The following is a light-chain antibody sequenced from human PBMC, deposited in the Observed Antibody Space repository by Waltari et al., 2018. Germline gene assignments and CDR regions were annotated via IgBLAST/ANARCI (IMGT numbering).Light chain of an antibody. CDR2: GAS. CDR1: QALGSE. CDR3: LQDYNYPRT. Sequence: AIQMTQSPSSLSVSVGGRVTITCRATQALGSELAWYQQRPGEAPKVLIYGASRLQNGVPSRFSGSGSGTYFTLTISSLQPEDFATYYCLQDYNYPRTFGQGTKVEV. J-gene: IGKJ1*01. V-gene: IGKV1-6*02.